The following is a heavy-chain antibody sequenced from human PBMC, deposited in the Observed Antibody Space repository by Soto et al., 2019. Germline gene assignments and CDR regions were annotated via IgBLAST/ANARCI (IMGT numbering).Heavy chain of an antibody. D-gene: IGHD3-3*01. J-gene: IGHJ6*02. Sequence: ASVKISCKGSGYSFTSYGISWVRQAPGQGLEWMGWISAYNGNTNYAQKLQGRVTMTTDTSTSTAYMELRSLRSDDTAVYYCARYDFWSGYLDYYYGMDVWGQGTTVTVSS. CDR2: ISAYNGNT. V-gene: IGHV1-18*01. CDR3: ARYDFWSGYLDYYYGMDV. CDR1: GYSFTSYG.